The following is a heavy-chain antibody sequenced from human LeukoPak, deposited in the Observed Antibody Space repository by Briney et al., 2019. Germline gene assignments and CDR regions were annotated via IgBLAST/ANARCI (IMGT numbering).Heavy chain of an antibody. Sequence: PGRSLRLSCAASGFTFSNYAMHWVRQAPGKGLEWVADTLYDGSNKYYADSVKGRFTVSRDNSKNMLWLQMNSLRADDTAVYYCAKDHDYGDPGYYFDYWGQGTVVTVPS. D-gene: IGHD4-17*01. V-gene: IGHV3-30*18. CDR2: TLYDGSNK. CDR1: GFTFSNYA. J-gene: IGHJ4*02. CDR3: AKDHDYGDPGYYFDY.